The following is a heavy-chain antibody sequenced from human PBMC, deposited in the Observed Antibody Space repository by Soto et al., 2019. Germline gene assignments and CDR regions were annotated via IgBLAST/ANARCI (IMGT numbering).Heavy chain of an antibody. CDR3: ARGLRPFSWFDP. Sequence: SETLSLTCTVSGGSISSYYWSWIRQPPGKGLEWIGYIFYSGSTNYNPSLKSRITTSVDTSKNQFSLKLSSVSAADTAVYYCARGLRPFSWFDPWGQGTLVTVSS. CDR2: IFYSGST. V-gene: IGHV4-59*01. CDR1: GGSISSYY. J-gene: IGHJ5*02. D-gene: IGHD5-12*01.